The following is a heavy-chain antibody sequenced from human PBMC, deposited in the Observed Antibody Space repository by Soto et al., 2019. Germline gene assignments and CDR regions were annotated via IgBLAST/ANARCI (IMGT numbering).Heavy chain of an antibody. Sequence: QITLKESGPTLVKPTQTLTLTCTFSGFSLRTSGVGVGWIRQPPGKALEWLALIYWDDDKRYSPSLKSRVTITKDTSKNQVVLTMTNMDPVDTATYYCAHSRGYDSGAYYYERAFDIWGQGTMVTVSS. V-gene: IGHV2-5*02. CDR2: IYWDDDK. CDR1: GFSLRTSGVG. D-gene: IGHD3-22*01. J-gene: IGHJ3*02. CDR3: AHSRGYDSGAYYYERAFDI.